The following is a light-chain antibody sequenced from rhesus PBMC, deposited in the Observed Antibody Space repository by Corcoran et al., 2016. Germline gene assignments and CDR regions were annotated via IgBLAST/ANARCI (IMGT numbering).Light chain of an antibody. V-gene: IGKV1-22*01. CDR1: QDIISW. Sequence: DIQMTQSPSSLSASVGDTVTITCRASQDIISWLAWYQQKPGKAPKLLIYKASNVQSGVPSRFSGSGSGTDFTLTISSLQSEGFATYYCQHYGSRPLYSFGQGTKVEI. CDR2: KAS. CDR3: QHYGSRPLYS. J-gene: IGKJ2*01.